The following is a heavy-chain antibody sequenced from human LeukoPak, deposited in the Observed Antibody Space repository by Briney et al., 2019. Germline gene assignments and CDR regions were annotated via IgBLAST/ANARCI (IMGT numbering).Heavy chain of an antibody. CDR1: GFTFSSYS. D-gene: IGHD1/OR15-1a*01. V-gene: IGHV3-21*01. CDR2: ISSSSSYI. Sequence: PGGSLPLSCAASGFTFSSYSMNWVRQAPGKGLEWVSSISSSSSYIYYADSVKGRFTISRDNAKNSLYLQMNSLRAEDTAVYYCARIERGTFDYWGERTLLTVSS. J-gene: IGHJ4*02. CDR3: ARIERGTFDY.